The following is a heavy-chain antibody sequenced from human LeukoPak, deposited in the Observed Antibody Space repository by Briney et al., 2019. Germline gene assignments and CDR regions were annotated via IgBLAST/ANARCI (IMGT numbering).Heavy chain of an antibody. J-gene: IGHJ4*02. V-gene: IGHV4-59*01. D-gene: IGHD3-9*01. CDR2: IYYSGST. CDR3: ARGLRYFAPFDY. CDR1: GGSISSYY. Sequence: SETLSLTCTVSGGSISSYYWSWIRQPPGKGLKWIGYIYYSGSTNYNPSLKSRVTISVDTSKNQFSLKLSSVTAADTAVYYCARGLRYFAPFDYWGQGTLVTVSS.